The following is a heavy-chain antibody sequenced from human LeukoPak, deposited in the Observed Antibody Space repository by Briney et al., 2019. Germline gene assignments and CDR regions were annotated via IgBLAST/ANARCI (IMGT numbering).Heavy chain of an antibody. CDR2: MYTSGST. Sequence: SETLSLTCTVSGGSISSGSYYWSWIRQPAGKGLEWIGRMYTSGSTNYNPSLKSRVTISVDTSKNQFSLKLSSVTAADTAVYYCAREPSYWGQGTLVTVSS. CDR3: AREPSY. J-gene: IGHJ4*02. CDR1: GGSISSGSYY. V-gene: IGHV4-61*02.